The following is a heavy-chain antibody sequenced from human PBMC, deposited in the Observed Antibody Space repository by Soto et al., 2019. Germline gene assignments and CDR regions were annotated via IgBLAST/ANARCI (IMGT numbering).Heavy chain of an antibody. D-gene: IGHD3-3*01. V-gene: IGHV3-23*01. Sequence: GGSLRLSCAASGFSFGSYALSWVRQAPGKGLEWVSTISGSDGKTFYADTVKGRFSISRDTSQNTLYLQMNSLRADDTAIYYCARWSYLDYWGQGTRVTVSS. CDR3: ARWSYLDY. CDR2: ISGSDGKT. J-gene: IGHJ4*02. CDR1: GFSFGSYA.